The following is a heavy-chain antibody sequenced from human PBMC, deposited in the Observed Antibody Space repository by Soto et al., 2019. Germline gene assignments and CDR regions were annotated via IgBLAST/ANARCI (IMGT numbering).Heavy chain of an antibody. J-gene: IGHJ5*02. CDR1: GYTFTSYD. V-gene: IGHV1-8*01. D-gene: IGHD1-1*01. CDR3: ATATPNWNWGGSNNWFEP. CDR2: MNPNSGNT. Sequence: GASVKVSCKASGYTFTSYDINWVRQATGQGLEWMGWMNPNSGNTGYAQKFQGRVTMTRNTSISTAYMELSSLRSEDTAVYYCATATPNWNWGGSNNWFEPGGQGTLVAGSS.